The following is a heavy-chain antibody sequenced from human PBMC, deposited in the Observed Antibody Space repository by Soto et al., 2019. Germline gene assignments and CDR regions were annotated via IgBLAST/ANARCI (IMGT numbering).Heavy chain of an antibody. V-gene: IGHV3-43*01. Sequence: EVHLVESGGVVVQPGGSLRLSCAASGFTFHGYTMHWVRQRPGKGLEWVSLIRWDGSSTYYGDYVKGRFTITRDNNKDAMFLQMSRLTTEGTSLYYCLQNIAYGGDSGPFASWRQGHLVTVSS. D-gene: IGHD2-21*02. CDR3: LQNIAYGGDSGPFAS. CDR2: IRWDGSST. J-gene: IGHJ4*02. CDR1: GFTFHGYT.